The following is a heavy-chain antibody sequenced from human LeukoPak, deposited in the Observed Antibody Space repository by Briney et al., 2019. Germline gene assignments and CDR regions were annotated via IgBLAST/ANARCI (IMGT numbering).Heavy chain of an antibody. J-gene: IGHJ5*02. CDR1: GASVTSGGFY. Sequence: PSETLSLTCSVSGASVTSGGFYWGWLRQPPGKGPEWIATIYYTGSTYYNPSLKSRVSISIDTSKNQFSLRLTSVTATDTAVYHCAHHSGSGSESRPFDPWGQGTLVSVSS. D-gene: IGHD3-10*01. CDR2: IYYTGST. V-gene: IGHV4-39*01. CDR3: AHHSGSGSESRPFDP.